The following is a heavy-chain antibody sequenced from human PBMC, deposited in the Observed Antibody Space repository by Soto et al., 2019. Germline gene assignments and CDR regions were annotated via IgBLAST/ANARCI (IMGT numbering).Heavy chain of an antibody. CDR1: GYTFTSYD. D-gene: IGHD6-13*01. Sequence: QVQLVQSGAEVKKPGASVKVSCKASGYTFTSYDINWVRQATGQGLEWMGWMNPNSGNTGYAQKFQGRVTMTRNTSLSTAYMKLSSLRSEDTAVYYCARGGSIEQQLASNWFDPWGQGTLVTVSS. J-gene: IGHJ5*02. CDR2: MNPNSGNT. CDR3: ARGGSIEQQLASNWFDP. V-gene: IGHV1-8*01.